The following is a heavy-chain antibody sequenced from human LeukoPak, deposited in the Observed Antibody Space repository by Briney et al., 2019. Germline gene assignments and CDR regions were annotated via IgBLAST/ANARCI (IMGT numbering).Heavy chain of an antibody. CDR1: GGSFSGYY. J-gene: IGHJ4*02. CDR3: ASASYFDVYIKTTTVY. Sequence: SENLSLTCAVYGGSFSGYYWSWIRQPPGKGLEWIGEINHSGSTNYNPSLKSRVTISVDTSKNQFSLKLSSVTAADTAVYYCASASYFDVYIKTTTVYWGQGALVTVSS. V-gene: IGHV4-34*01. D-gene: IGHD5-24*01. CDR2: INHSGST.